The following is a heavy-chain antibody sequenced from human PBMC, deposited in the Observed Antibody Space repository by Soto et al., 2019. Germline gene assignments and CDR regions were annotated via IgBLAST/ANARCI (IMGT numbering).Heavy chain of an antibody. CDR3: ARGIRGYGATWGINWSDP. V-gene: IGHV4-59*01. CDR1: GGSTSTYY. D-gene: IGHD2-15*01. CDR2: ISHSGST. J-gene: IGHJ5*02. Sequence: QVQLQESGPGLVKPSETLSLTCTVSGGSTSTYYWNWIRQPPGKGLDWIAYISHSGSTAYSPSLKRRATGSLDTSKNQFSRNLTSVTAADTAVYYWARGIRGYGATWGINWSDPWGQGTLVTVSP.